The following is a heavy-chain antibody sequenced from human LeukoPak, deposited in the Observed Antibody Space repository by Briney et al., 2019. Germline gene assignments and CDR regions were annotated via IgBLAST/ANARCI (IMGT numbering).Heavy chain of an antibody. CDR1: GFTFSSYS. CDR2: ISSSSSYI. V-gene: IGHV3-21*01. CDR3: ARAGSSSWLYYYYYGMDV. Sequence: GGSLRLSCAASGFTFSSYSMNWVRQAPGKGLEWVSSISSSSSYIYYADSVKGRFTISRDNAKNSLYLQMNSLRAEDTAVYYRARAGSSSWLYYYYYGMDVWGQGTTVTVSS. D-gene: IGHD6-13*01. J-gene: IGHJ6*02.